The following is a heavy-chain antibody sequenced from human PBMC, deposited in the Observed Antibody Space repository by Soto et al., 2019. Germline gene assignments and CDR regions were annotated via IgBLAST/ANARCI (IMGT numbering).Heavy chain of an antibody. CDR3: ARALIPYCSRNSCRYFDY. V-gene: IGHV3-30-3*01. J-gene: IGHJ4*02. CDR2: VTSDGNIR. CDR1: GFTFSSYT. Sequence: GGSLRLSCAASGFTFSSYTMHWVRQAPGKGLEWVAVVTSDGNIRLYADSVKGRFSISRDTSKDTLYLQMSSLRPEDTAVYYCARALIPYCSRNSCRYFDYWGQGTLVTVSS. D-gene: IGHD2-8*01.